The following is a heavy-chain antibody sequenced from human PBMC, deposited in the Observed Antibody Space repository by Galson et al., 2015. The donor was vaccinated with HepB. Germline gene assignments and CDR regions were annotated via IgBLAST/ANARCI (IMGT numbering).Heavy chain of an antibody. CDR2: INGRGSTR. D-gene: IGHD3-16*01. Sequence: SLRLSYAGSGFIFRHHAMAWIRQAPGKGLEGVSGINGRGSTRSYSDAVKGRFSISRDNSKDTVFLQMDNLRAEDTAVYYCVKEGSWFGGDWFDPWGQGALVTVS. V-gene: IGHV3-23*01. CDR1: GFIFRHHA. CDR3: VKEGSWFGGDWFDP. J-gene: IGHJ5*02.